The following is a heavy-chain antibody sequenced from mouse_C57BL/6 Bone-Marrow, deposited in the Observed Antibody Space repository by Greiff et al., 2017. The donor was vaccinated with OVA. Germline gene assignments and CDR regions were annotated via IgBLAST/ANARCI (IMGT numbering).Heavy chain of an antibody. CDR2: IDPSDSYT. V-gene: IGHV1-69*01. J-gene: IGHJ3*01. CDR3: AREGYGNYPAWLAY. CDR1: GYTFTSYW. Sequence: VKLQQPGAELVMPGASVKLSCKASGYTFTSYWMHWVKQRPGQGLEWIGEIDPSDSYTNYNQKFKGKSTLTVDKSSSTAYMQLSSLTSEDSAVYYCAREGYGNYPAWLAYWGQGTLVTVSA. D-gene: IGHD2-10*02.